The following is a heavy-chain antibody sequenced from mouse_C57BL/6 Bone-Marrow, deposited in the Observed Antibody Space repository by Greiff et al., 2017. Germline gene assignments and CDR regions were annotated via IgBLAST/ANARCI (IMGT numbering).Heavy chain of an antibody. Sequence: EVQLQESGAELVRPGASVKLSCTASGFNIKDDYMHWVKQRPEQGLEWIGWIDPENVDTEYASKFQGKATITADTSSNTAYLQLSSLTSEDTAVYYCTGSNYAWFAYWGQGTLVTVSA. CDR3: TGSNYAWFAY. CDR1: GFNIKDDY. V-gene: IGHV14-4*01. CDR2: IDPENVDT. D-gene: IGHD2-5*01. J-gene: IGHJ3*01.